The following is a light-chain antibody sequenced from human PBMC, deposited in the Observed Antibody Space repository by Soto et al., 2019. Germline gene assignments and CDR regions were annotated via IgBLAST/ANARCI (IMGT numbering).Light chain of an antibody. CDR3: QQSYSAST. CDR1: QFISNY. CDR2: AAS. Sequence: DIQMTQSPSSLSASVGDRVTFTCRASQFISNYLNWYQQKPGKAPKLLIYAASHLRSGVPSRFSGSASGTDFTLTISRLQPEDVATYYCQQSYSASTFGQGTRLEIK. J-gene: IGKJ2*01. V-gene: IGKV1-39*01.